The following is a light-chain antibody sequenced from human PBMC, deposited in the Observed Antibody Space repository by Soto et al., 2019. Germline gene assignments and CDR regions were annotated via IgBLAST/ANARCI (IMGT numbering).Light chain of an antibody. Sequence: DIVLTQSPGTLSLSPGERATLSCRASQSVSSSYLVWYQQRPGQAPRLLIYGASSRATGIPDRFSGSGSGTDFTLTISRLEPEDFAVYYCQLYGGSPTFGQGTKVDIK. CDR1: QSVSSSY. J-gene: IGKJ1*01. CDR3: QLYGGSPT. V-gene: IGKV3-20*01. CDR2: GAS.